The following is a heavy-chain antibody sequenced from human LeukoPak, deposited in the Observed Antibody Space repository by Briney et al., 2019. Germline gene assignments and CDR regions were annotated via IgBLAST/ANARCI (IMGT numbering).Heavy chain of an antibody. D-gene: IGHD6-19*01. V-gene: IGHV3-48*02. CDR1: GFTFSSFS. CDR2: ISSSSSAI. CDR3: ARGGSRTVADPRVGY. Sequence: GGSLRLSCAASGFTFSSFSMNWVRQAPGKRLEWVSYISSSSSAIYYADSVKGRFTISRDNAKNSLYLQMNSPRDEDTAMYYCARGGSRTVADPRVGYWGQGTLVTVSS. J-gene: IGHJ4*02.